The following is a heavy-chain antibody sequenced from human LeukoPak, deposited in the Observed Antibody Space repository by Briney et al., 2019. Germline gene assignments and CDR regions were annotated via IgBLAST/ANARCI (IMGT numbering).Heavy chain of an antibody. CDR1: GFTFSSYA. CDR3: ARGALGYDSSFDY. J-gene: IGHJ4*02. Sequence: PGGSLRLSCAASGFTFSSYAMSWVRQAPGKGLEWASAISGGGGTTYYADSVKGRFTISRDNSKNTLYLQMNSLRAEDTAVYYCARGALGYDSSFDYWGQGTLVTVSS. D-gene: IGHD3-22*01. CDR2: ISGGGGTT. V-gene: IGHV3-23*01.